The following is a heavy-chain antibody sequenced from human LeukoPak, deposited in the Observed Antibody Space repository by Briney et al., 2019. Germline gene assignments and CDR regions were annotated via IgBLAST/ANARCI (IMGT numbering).Heavy chain of an antibody. Sequence: GGTLRLSCAASGFTFSNHGMNWVRQAPGKGLEWVSGISPSGDITYYADSVKGRFTISRDNSKNRLYLEVISLKAEDTAVYYCAKDDAWLRFGEWSQGTLVTVSS. CDR3: AKDDAWLRFGE. V-gene: IGHV3-23*01. D-gene: IGHD3-10*01. J-gene: IGHJ4*02. CDR2: ISPSGDIT. CDR1: GFTFSNHG.